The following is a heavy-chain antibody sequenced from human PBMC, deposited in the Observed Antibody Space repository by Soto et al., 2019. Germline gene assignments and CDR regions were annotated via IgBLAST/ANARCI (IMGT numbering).Heavy chain of an antibody. D-gene: IGHD3-10*01. CDR3: ARDRYYGSGTYYNFYYGMDV. J-gene: IGHJ6*02. CDR2: IYYSGNT. CDR1: GGSISSGDYY. V-gene: IGHV4-30-4*01. Sequence: PSETLSLTCSVSGGSISSGDYYWNWIRQPPGKGLEWIGYIYYSGNTYYNPSLRSRVTISLDRSENQFSLKLSFVTAADTAVYYCARDRYYGSGTYYNFYYGMDVWGQGTTVTVSS.